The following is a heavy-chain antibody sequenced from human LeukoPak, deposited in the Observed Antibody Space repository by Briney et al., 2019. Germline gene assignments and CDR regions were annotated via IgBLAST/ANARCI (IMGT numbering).Heavy chain of an antibody. CDR3: AKTAVRYSSSWYEDY. J-gene: IGHJ4*02. V-gene: IGHV3-23*01. D-gene: IGHD6-13*01. CDR1: GFTLSSYA. CDR2: ISGSGGST. Sequence: GGSLRLSCAASGFTLSSYAMSWVRQAPGKGLEWVSAISGSGGSTYYADSVKGRFTISRDNSKNTLYLQMNSLRAEDTAVYYCAKTAVRYSSSWYEDYWGQGTLVTVSS.